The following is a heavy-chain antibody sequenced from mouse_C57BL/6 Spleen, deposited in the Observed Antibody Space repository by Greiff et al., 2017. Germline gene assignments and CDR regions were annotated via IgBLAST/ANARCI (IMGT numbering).Heavy chain of an antibody. V-gene: IGHV3-4*01. CDR2: ISSSGST. D-gene: IGHD5-1*01. CDR3: ASLRTVPSHGRYFDV. J-gene: IGHJ1*03. CDR1: GYSITNGNHW. Sequence: ESGPALVKPSQTVSLTCTVTGYSITNGNHWWNWIRPVSGSKLEWIGYISSSGSTDSNPSLKSRISITRDTSHNQLFLQLNSVNTEDIATDYCASLRTVPSHGRYFDVWGTGTTVTGSS.